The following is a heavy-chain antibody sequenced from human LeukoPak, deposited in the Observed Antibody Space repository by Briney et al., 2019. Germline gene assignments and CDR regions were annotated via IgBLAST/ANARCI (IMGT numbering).Heavy chain of an antibody. V-gene: IGHV4-39*01. CDR3: ARQYGLGKWYFDF. CDR1: GGSISSSSYY. CDR2: IYYGRST. Sequence: SETLSLTCSVSGGSISSSSYYWGWIRQPPGRGLEWIGSIYYGRSTYYNPSLKSRVTISVDTSKNQFSLKLSSVSAADTAVYFCARQYGLGKWYFDFWGQGILVTVSS. J-gene: IGHJ4*02. D-gene: IGHD3-10*01.